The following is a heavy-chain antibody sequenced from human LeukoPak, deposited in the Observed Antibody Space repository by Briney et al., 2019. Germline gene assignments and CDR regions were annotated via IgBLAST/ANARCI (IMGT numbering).Heavy chain of an antibody. V-gene: IGHV4-61*08. D-gene: IGHD3-10*01. CDR2: IYYSGST. Sequence: SQTLSLTCAVSGGSISSGGYSWSWIRQPPGKGLEWIGYIYYSGSTNYNPSLKSRVTISVDTSKNQFSLKLSSVTAADTAVYYCARAPGYYGSGSYWPSYYGMDVWGQGTTVTVSS. CDR1: GGSISSGGYS. J-gene: IGHJ6*02. CDR3: ARAPGYYGSGSYWPSYYGMDV.